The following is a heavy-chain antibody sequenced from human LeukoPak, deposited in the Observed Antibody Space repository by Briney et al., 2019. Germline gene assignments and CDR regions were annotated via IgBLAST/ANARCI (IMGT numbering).Heavy chain of an antibody. CDR3: VKALTDDAFDI. CDR2: ISRNGDTT. CDR1: GFTFSTFP. Sequence: GGPLRLSCSASGFTFSTFPMHWVRQAPGKGLEYFSAISRNGDTTYYADSVKGRFTIPRDNSKNTLYLQMSSLRPEDTAVYYCVKALTDDAFDIWGQGTMVTVSS. V-gene: IGHV3-64D*06. J-gene: IGHJ3*02.